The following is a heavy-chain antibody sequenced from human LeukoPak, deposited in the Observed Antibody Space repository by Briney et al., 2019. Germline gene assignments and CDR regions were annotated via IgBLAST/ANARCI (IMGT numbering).Heavy chain of an antibody. D-gene: IGHD3-22*01. Sequence: SETLSLTCAVYGGSFSGYYWSWIRQPPGKGLEWIGEINHSGSTNYNPSLKSRVTISVDTSKNQFSLKLSSVTAADTAVYYCARDQLPYYYDSSGYYGSFDPWGQGTLVTVSS. CDR3: ARDQLPYYYDSSGYYGSFDP. CDR2: INHSGST. V-gene: IGHV4-34*01. J-gene: IGHJ5*02. CDR1: GGSFSGYY.